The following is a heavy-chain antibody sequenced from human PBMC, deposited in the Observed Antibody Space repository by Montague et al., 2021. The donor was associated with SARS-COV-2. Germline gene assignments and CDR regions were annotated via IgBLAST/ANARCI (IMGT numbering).Heavy chain of an antibody. CDR1: GFSLSTSGMC. CDR2: IDWDADK. CDR3: ARDWGCTNFDY. D-gene: IGHD7-27*01. V-gene: IGHV2-70*11. J-gene: IGHJ4*02. Sequence: PALVKPTQTLTLTCSFSGFSLSTSGMCVSWFRQPPGKALEWLARIDWDADKYYSASLKTRLTISKDTSKNQVVLTMTNMDPVDTATYYCARDWGCTNFDYWGQGTLVTVSS.